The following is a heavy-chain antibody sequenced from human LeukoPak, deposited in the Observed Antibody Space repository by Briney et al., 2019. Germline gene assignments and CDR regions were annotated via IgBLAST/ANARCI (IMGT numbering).Heavy chain of an antibody. CDR3: AKDPGYVIYYFDY. J-gene: IGHJ4*02. Sequence: GGSLRLSCAASGFTFSSYAMSWVRQAPGRGLEWVSTISGNGGSTYYADSVRGRFTISRDNSKNTLYLLMNSLRAEDTAVYYCAKDPGYVIYYFDYWGQGTLVTVSS. CDR2: ISGNGGST. D-gene: IGHD1-1*01. V-gene: IGHV3-23*01. CDR1: GFTFSSYA.